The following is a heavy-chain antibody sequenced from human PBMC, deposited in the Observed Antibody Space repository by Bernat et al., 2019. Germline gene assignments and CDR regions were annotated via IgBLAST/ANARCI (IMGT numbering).Heavy chain of an antibody. J-gene: IGHJ4*02. Sequence: VQLVESGGGLVQPGGSLRLSCEASGFTFSDHYMNWIRQAPGKGLEWISYISGNSHDTNYADSVKGRFTISRDNAKNSLYLQMNNLRDEDTAIYYCVRVAREADSWGQGTLVTVSS. CDR1: GFTFSDHY. V-gene: IGHV3-11*05. CDR3: VRVAREADS. CDR2: ISGNSHDT. D-gene: IGHD1-26*01.